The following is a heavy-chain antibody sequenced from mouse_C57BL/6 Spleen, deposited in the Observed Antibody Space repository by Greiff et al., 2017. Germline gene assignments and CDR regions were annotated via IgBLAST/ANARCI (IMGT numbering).Heavy chain of an antibody. Sequence: VQLQQSVAELVRPGASVKLSCTASGFNIKNTYMHWVKQRPEQGLEWIGRIDPANGNTQYAPKFQGKATITADTASNTAYLQLISRTSEDTAIYYCAYYGCDDAMDYWGQGTSVTVSS. CDR1: GFNIKNTY. V-gene: IGHV14-3*01. D-gene: IGHD2-2*01. CDR3: AYYGCDDAMDY. J-gene: IGHJ4*01. CDR2: IDPANGNT.